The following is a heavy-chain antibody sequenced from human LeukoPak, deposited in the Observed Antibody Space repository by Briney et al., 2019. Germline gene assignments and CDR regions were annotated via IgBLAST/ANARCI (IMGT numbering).Heavy chain of an antibody. CDR1: GFTFSSYS. J-gene: IGHJ6*03. CDR2: ISSSSSYI. Sequence: PGGSLRLSCAASGFTFSSYSMNWVRQAPGKGLEWVSSISSSSSYIYYADSVKGRFTISRDNAKNSLYLQMNSLRAEDTAVYYCARDSPRLNYYYYYMDVWGKGTTVTVSS. V-gene: IGHV3-21*01. CDR3: ARDSPRLNYYYYYMDV.